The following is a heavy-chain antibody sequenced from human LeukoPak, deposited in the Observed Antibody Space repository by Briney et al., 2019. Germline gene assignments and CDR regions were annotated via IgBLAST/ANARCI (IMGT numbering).Heavy chain of an antibody. Sequence: ASVKVSCKASGGTFSSYAISWVRQAPGQGLEWMGRINPNSSGTNYAQKFQGRVTMTRDTSISTAYMELSRLRSDDTAVYYCARGGYGYYFDYWGQGTLVTVSS. V-gene: IGHV1-2*06. CDR2: INPNSSGT. J-gene: IGHJ4*02. D-gene: IGHD5-18*01. CDR1: GGTFSSYA. CDR3: ARGGYGYYFDY.